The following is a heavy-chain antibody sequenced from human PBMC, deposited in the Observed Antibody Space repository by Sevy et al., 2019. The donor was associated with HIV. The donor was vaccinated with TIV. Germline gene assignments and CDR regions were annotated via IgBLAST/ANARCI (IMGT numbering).Heavy chain of an antibody. CDR1: GFTFSSYS. CDR2: ISSSSSTI. J-gene: IGHJ6*02. V-gene: IGHV3-48*02. D-gene: IGHD6-13*01. Sequence: GGSLRLSCAASGFTFSSYSMIWVRQAPGKGLEWVSYISSSSSTIYYADSVKGRFTISRDNAKNSLYLQMNSLRDEDTAVYYCARESSSSWYDYYYYGMDVWGQRTTVTVSS. CDR3: ARESSSSWYDYYYYGMDV.